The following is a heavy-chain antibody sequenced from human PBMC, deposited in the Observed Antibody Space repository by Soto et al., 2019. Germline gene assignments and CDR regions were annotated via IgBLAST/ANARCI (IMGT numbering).Heavy chain of an antibody. J-gene: IGHJ5*02. CDR3: ARGSRTHRVPNWFDP. CDR1: GYTFTSYA. CDR2: INAGNGNA. D-gene: IGHD2-2*01. Sequence: ASVKVSCTDSGYTFTSYAMHWVRQAPGQRLEWMGRINAGNGNANYAQKFQGRVTITADTSTSTAYMELSSLRSEDTAVYYCARGSRTHRVPNWFDPWGQGTLVTVSS. V-gene: IGHV1-3*01.